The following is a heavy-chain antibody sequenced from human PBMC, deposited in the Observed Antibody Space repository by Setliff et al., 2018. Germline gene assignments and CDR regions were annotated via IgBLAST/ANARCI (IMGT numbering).Heavy chain of an antibody. D-gene: IGHD2-8*02. CDR1: GGSISSGGYY. CDR3: VRTTRSTGFYGQGVAYYMDV. CDR2: IYYSGSTS. J-gene: IGHJ6*03. V-gene: IGHV4-31*03. Sequence: SETLSLTCTVSGGSISSGGYYWSWIRQHPGKGLEWIGYIYYSGSTSYYNPSLKSRVTISVDTSKNQFSLKLTSVTAADAAVYYCVRTTRSTGFYGQGVAYYMDVWDKGTTVTVSS.